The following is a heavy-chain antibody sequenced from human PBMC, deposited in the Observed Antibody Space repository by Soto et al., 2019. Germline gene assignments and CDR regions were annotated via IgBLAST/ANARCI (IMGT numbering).Heavy chain of an antibody. Sequence: QVQLEQSGGEVKKPGSSVKVSCKASGVTFSKFIMTWVRQAPGLGLEWVGGIIPIFGTANYAQKFQGRVTITADESTSTSYLEVSTLRSEDTAGYYCAKVRYSSPMGYYYGMDVWGQGNAVTVSS. V-gene: IGHV1-69*01. D-gene: IGHD6-19*01. CDR2: IIPIFGTA. J-gene: IGHJ6*02. CDR3: AKVRYSSPMGYYYGMDV. CDR1: GVTFSKFI.